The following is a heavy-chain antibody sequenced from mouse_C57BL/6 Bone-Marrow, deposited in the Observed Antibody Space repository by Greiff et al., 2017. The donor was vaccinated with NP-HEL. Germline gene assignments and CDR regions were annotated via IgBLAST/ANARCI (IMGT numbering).Heavy chain of an antibody. CDR3: ARGGSY. Sequence: EVMLVESGGGLVQPGGSLKLSCAASGFTFSDYYMYWVRQTPEKRLEWVAYISNGGGSTYYPVSVKGRFTISRDKAKKTRYLQMSRLKSEDTAMYYCARGGSYWGQGTLVTVSA. J-gene: IGHJ3*01. CDR2: ISNGGGST. CDR1: GFTFSDYY. V-gene: IGHV5-12*01.